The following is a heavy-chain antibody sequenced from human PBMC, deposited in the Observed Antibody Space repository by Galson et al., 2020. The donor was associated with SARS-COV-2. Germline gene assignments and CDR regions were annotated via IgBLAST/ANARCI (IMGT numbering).Heavy chain of an antibody. J-gene: IGHJ4*02. CDR1: RFTFSSYA. CDR3: AKAVGYGDYDYFDY. CDR2: ISYDGSNK. D-gene: IGHD4-17*01. V-gene: IGHV3-30*18. Sequence: GVSLRLSCVASRFTFSSYAMHWVRQAPGKGLEWVAVISYDGSNKYYADSVKGRFTISRDNSKNTLYLQMNSLRAEDTAVYYCAKAVGYGDYDYFDYWGQGTLVSVSS.